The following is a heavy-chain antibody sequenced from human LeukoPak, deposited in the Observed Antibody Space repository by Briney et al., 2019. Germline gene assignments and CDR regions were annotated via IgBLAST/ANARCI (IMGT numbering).Heavy chain of an antibody. D-gene: IGHD3-3*01. Sequence: GGSLRLSCAVSGFTFSSYTMNWVRQAPGKGLEWVSSITSSSSYIYNVDSVKGRFTISRDNAKNSLYLQMNSLRAEDTAVYYCARVSGYYNWFDPWGQGTLVTVSS. V-gene: IGHV3-21*01. J-gene: IGHJ5*02. CDR2: ITSSSSYI. CDR1: GFTFSSYT. CDR3: ARVSGYYNWFDP.